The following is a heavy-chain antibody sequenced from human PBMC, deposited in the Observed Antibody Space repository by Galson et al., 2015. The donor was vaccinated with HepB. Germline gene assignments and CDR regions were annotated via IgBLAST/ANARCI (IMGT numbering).Heavy chain of an antibody. D-gene: IGHD6-13*01. CDR1: GFTFSSYS. Sequence: SLRLSCAASGFTFSSYSMNWVRQAPGKGLEWVSSISSSSSYIYYADSVKGRFTISRDNAKNSLYLQMNSLRAEDTAVYYCARPSGYSSSWSDYYYYYYMDVWGKGTTVTVSS. CDR3: ARPSGYSSSWSDYYYYYYMDV. CDR2: ISSSSSYI. V-gene: IGHV3-21*01. J-gene: IGHJ6*03.